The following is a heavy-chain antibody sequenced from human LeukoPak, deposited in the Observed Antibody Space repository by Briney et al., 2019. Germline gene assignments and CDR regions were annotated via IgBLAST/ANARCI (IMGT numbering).Heavy chain of an antibody. V-gene: IGHV1-69*05. D-gene: IGHD3-16*01. CDR2: IIPIFGTA. J-gene: IGHJ4*02. CDR3: ARESDYDYVWGSSTS. Sequence: SVKVSCKASGGTFSSYAISWVRQAPGQGLEWIGGIIPIFGTANYAQKFQGRVTITTDESTSTAYMELSSLRSEDTAVYYCARESDYDYVWGSSTSWGQGTLVTVSS. CDR1: GGTFSSYA.